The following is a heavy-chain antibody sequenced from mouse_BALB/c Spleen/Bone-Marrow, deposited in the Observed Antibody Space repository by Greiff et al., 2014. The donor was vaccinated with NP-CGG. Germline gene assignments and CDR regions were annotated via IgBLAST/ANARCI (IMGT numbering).Heavy chain of an antibody. D-gene: IGHD2-3*01. J-gene: IGHJ1*01. V-gene: IGHV1S81*02. Sequence: VQLQQSGAELVKPGASVKLSCRASGYTFTSYYMYWVKQRPGQGLEWIGEINPSNGGTNFNEKFKSKATLTVDKSSSTAYMQFSSLTSEDSAVYYCTRSDGYYVPHWYFDVWGAGTTVTVSS. CDR1: GYTFTSYY. CDR2: INPSNGGT. CDR3: TRSDGYYVPHWYFDV.